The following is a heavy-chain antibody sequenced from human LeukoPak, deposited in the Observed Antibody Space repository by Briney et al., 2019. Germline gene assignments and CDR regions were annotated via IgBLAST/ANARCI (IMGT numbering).Heavy chain of an antibody. D-gene: IGHD3-10*01. CDR3: TRTINVLLWFGESLSDEIYYGMDV. CDR2: IWYDGSNK. Sequence: GGSLRLSCAASGFTFSSYGMHWVRQAPGKGLEWVAVIWYDGSNKYYADSVKGRFTISRDNSKNTLYLRMNSLRAEDTAVYYCTRTINVLLWFGESLSDEIYYGMDVWGQGTTVTVSS. CDR1: GFTFSSYG. V-gene: IGHV3-33*01. J-gene: IGHJ6*02.